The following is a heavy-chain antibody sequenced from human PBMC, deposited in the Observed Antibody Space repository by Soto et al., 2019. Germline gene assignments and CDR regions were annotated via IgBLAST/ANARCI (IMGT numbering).Heavy chain of an antibody. Sequence: GESLKISCKGSGYSFTGYWISWVRQMPGKGLEWMGRIDPSDSYTNYSPSFQGHVTISADKSISTAYLQWSSLKASETAMYYCAYYYDSSGFTPAYWGQGSLVTVSS. CDR3: AYYYDSSGFTPAY. CDR2: IDPSDSYT. J-gene: IGHJ4*02. V-gene: IGHV5-10-1*01. D-gene: IGHD3-22*01. CDR1: GYSFTGYW.